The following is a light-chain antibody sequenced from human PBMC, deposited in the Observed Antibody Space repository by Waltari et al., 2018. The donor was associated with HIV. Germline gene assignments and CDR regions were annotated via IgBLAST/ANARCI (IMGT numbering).Light chain of an antibody. CDR1: DPDFSLYKF. J-gene: IGLJ3*02. CDR3: ASFTGDNTVM. Sequence: AVTQPASVSGLPGQSTTISCPGCDPDFSLYKFVSWYPQHSGKPPRLILYDVDSRASGVSDRFSGSMSGNTASLTISGLRAEDEGHYYCASFTGDNTVMFGGGTEVTVL. V-gene: IGLV2-14*03. CDR2: DVD.